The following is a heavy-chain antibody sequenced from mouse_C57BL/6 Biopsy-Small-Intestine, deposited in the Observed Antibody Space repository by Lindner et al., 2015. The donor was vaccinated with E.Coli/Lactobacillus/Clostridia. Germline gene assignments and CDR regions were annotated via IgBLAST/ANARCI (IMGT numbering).Heavy chain of an antibody. J-gene: IGHJ3*01. D-gene: IGHD4-1*01. V-gene: IGHV1-22*01. CDR2: VTPNTGET. CDR1: GYTITDYN. CDR3: ATGRFAY. Sequence: VQLQESGPELVKPGASVKLSCKAFGYTITDYNIHWVKLGREKRLEWIGFVTPNTGETNYNQTFTGKATLTVSKSSSTAYMELRSLTSDDSAVYYCATGRFAYWGQGTLVTVSA.